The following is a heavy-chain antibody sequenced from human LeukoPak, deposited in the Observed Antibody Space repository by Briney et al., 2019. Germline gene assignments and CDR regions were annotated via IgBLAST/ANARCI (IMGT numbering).Heavy chain of an antibody. CDR2: IIPISGTT. CDR1: GGTFSSDL. CDR3: ARVRGEGYKLYYYDYFMDV. V-gene: IGHV1-69*06. J-gene: IGHJ6*03. Sequence: SVNVSCKASGGTFSSDLINWVRQAPGQGLEWRGGIIPISGTTNYAQRFRGRVTITGDKSTSTAYLELSGLRSEDTAVYYCARVRGEGYKLYYYDYFMDVWGIGTPVTVSS. D-gene: IGHD5-24*01.